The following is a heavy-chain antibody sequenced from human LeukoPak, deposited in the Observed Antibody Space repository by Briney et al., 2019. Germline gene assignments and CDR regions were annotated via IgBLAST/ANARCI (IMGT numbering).Heavy chain of an antibody. J-gene: IGHJ4*02. CDR2: INGDGSAT. CDR3: VRKSGTTNLGFDY. Sequence: GGSLRLSCAASGFTFNIFWMHWVRQVPGKGLVWVSRINGDGSATNYADSVRGRFTISRDNAKNTLYLQMNSLRAEDTAVYYCVRKSGTTNLGFDYWGQGTLVAVSS. CDR1: GFTFNIFW. V-gene: IGHV3-74*01. D-gene: IGHD1-1*01.